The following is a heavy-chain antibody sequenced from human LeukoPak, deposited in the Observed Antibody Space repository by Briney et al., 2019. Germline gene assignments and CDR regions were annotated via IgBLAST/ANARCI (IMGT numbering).Heavy chain of an antibody. V-gene: IGHV1-2*02. CDR2: INPNSGGT. D-gene: IGHD3-10*01. CDR3: VRRDGSGIRGDS. J-gene: IGHJ4*02. Sequence: GASVKVSCKTSGYTFTGYYMHWVRQAPGQGLEWMGWINPNSGGTNYGQKFQGRVTMTRDTSISTAYMEPSRLRSDDTAVYYCVRRDGSGIRGDSWGQGTLVTVSS. CDR1: GYTFTGYY.